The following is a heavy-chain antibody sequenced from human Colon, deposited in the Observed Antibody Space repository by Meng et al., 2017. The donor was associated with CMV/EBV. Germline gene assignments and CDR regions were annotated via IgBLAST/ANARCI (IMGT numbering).Heavy chain of an antibody. D-gene: IGHD3-22*01. V-gene: IGHV1-69*02. J-gene: IGHJ4*02. CDR2: VIPVLDIP. CDR1: GTFPTYT. CDR3: ARGRGYYDSSGPLYFDQ. Sequence: GTFPTYTVNWVRQAPGQGLEWVGRVIPVLDIPTYAQKFQGRVAFSLDESTATAYMEISSLTSDDTAFYYCARGRGYYDSSGPLYFDQWGQGTLVTVSS.